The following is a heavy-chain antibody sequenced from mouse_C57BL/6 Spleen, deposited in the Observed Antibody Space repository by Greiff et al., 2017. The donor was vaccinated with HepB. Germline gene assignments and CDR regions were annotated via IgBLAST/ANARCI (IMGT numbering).Heavy chain of an antibody. CDR2: IYPGSGST. D-gene: IGHD6-5*01. Sequence: QVQLQHPGAELVKPGASVKMSCKASGYTFTSYWITWVKQRPGQGLEWIGDIYPGSGSTNYNEKFKGKATFTVDQSTSTAYMQLNSRTSEDSAVYYCARDIAYDPNPYFDDWGQGATLTVSS. CDR1: GYTFTSYW. CDR3: ARDIAYDPNPYFDD. V-gene: IGHV1-55*01. J-gene: IGHJ2*01.